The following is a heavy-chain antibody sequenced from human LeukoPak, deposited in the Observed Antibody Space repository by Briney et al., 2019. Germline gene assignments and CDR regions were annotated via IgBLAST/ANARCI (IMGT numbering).Heavy chain of an antibody. Sequence: SETLSLTCTVSGGSISSGGYYWSWIRQHPGKGLEWIGYIYYSGSTYYNPSLKSRVTISVDTSKNQFSLKLSSVTAAGTAVYYCARDSHPHYFDYWGQGTLVTVSS. CDR2: IYYSGST. J-gene: IGHJ4*02. V-gene: IGHV4-31*03. CDR3: ARDSHPHYFDY. CDR1: GGSISSGGYY.